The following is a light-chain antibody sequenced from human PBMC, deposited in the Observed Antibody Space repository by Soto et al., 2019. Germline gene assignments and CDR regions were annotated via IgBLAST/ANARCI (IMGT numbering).Light chain of an antibody. J-gene: IGKJ5*01. V-gene: IGKV3D-15*01. CDR3: QQYEKWPPSIT. CDR2: GAS. Sequence: EIVMTQSPATLSVSPGERATLSCRASQSVNSNLAWYQQKPGQAPRLLIYGASSRATGIPDRFSGSGSGTDFTLTISRLEPEDFAVYYCQQYEKWPPSITFGQGTRLEIK. CDR1: QSVNSN.